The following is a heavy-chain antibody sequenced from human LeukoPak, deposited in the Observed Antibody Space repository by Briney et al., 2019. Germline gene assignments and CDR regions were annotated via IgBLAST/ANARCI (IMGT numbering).Heavy chain of an antibody. D-gene: IGHD3-3*01. Sequence: ASVKVSCMDSGGTFSSYTISCVRPTPGEGVGWMGRIFPMLGIANYAQKFQGSVTITTDKSTSTAYMDLISPRSEDTAVYYCASGLVVILRAYYNYGMDVWGQGTTDTVSS. CDR2: IFPMLGIA. CDR1: GGTFSSYT. V-gene: IGHV1-69*02. J-gene: IGHJ6*02. CDR3: ASGLVVILRAYYNYGMDV.